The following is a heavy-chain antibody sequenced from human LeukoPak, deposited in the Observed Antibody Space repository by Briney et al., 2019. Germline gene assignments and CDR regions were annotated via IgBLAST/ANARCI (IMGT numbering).Heavy chain of an antibody. Sequence: ASVKVSCKASGYTFTGYYMHWVRQAPGQGLEWMGWINPNSGGTNYAQKFQGRVTMTRDTSISTAYMELSRLRSDDTAVYYCARLQLCFWRGGKEDNWGKGTLVTVP. CDR2: INPNSGGT. J-gene: IGHJ4*02. V-gene: IGHV1-2*02. CDR1: GYTFTGYY. D-gene: IGHD5-18*01. CDR3: ARLQLCFWRGGKEDN.